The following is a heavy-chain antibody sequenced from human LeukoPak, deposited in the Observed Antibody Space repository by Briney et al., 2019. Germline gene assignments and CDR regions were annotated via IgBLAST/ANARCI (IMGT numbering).Heavy chain of an antibody. J-gene: IGHJ4*02. D-gene: IGHD5-12*01. Sequence: PSETPSLTCTVSGGSISSYYWSWIRQPPGKGLEWVGYIYYSGSTNYNPSLKSRVTISVDTSKNQFSLKLSSVTAADTAVYYCARLRGAIPPGGAPFDYWGQGTLVTVSS. V-gene: IGHV4-59*01. CDR3: ARLRGAIPPGGAPFDY. CDR1: GGSISSYY. CDR2: IYYSGST.